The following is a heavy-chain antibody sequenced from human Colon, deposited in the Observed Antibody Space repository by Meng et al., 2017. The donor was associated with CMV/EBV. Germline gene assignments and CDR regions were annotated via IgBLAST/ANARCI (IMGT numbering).Heavy chain of an antibody. J-gene: IGHJ4*02. V-gene: IGHV4-34*01. CDR3: AGGSYQAWELLHY. CDR2: IRHSGSTSY. Sequence: VRLREWAAGRLKPSETRSLTCAFYGGSFSEYYWSWIRHPPGKGLEWIGEIRHSGSTSYSYNSSLKSRVTISIDTSKNQFSLELTSVTAADTAVYYCAGGSYQAWELLHYWGQGTLVTVSS. CDR1: GGSFSEYY. D-gene: IGHD1-26*01.